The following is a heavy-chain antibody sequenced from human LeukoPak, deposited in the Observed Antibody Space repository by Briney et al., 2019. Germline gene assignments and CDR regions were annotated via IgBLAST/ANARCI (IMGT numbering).Heavy chain of an antibody. CDR3: ARYQLLPRNWFDP. CDR1: GYSFTSYW. J-gene: IGHJ5*02. D-gene: IGHD2-2*01. CDR2: IYPGDSDT. V-gene: IGHV5-51*01. Sequence: HGESLKISCKGSGYSFTSYWIGWVRQMPGKGLEWMGIIYPGDSDTRYSPSFQGQVTISADKSISTAYLQWSSLQPSDTAMYYCARYQLLPRNWFDPWGQGTLVTVSS.